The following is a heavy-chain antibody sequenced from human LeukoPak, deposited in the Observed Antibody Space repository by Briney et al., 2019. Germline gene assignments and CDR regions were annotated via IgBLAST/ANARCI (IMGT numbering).Heavy chain of an antibody. J-gene: IGHJ5*02. CDR3: AKDQGYYDSSGYYHNWFDP. CDR2: ISYDGSNK. D-gene: IGHD3-22*01. Sequence: GGSLRLSCAASGFTFSNYGMHWVRQAPGKGLEWVAVISYDGSNKYYADSVKGRFTISRDNSKNTLYLQMNSLRAEDTAVYYCAKDQGYYDSSGYYHNWFDPWGQGTLVTVSS. CDR1: GFTFSNYG. V-gene: IGHV3-30*18.